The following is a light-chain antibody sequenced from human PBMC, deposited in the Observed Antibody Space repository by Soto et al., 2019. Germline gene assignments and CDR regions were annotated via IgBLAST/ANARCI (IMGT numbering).Light chain of an antibody. CDR3: SSYTSSTNYV. J-gene: IGLJ1*01. Sequence: QSALTQPASVSGSPGQSITISCTGTSSDVGVYNYVSWYQQHPGKAPKLMIYQVSNRPSGVSSRFSGSKSGNTASLTIAGLQAEDEADYYCSSYTSSTNYVFGTGTKLTVL. V-gene: IGLV2-14*03. CDR1: SSDVGVYNY. CDR2: QVS.